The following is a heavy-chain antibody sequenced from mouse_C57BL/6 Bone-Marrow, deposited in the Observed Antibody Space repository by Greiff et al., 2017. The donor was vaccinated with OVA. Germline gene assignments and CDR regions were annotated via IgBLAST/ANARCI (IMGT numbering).Heavy chain of an antibody. D-gene: IGHD1-1*01. V-gene: IGHV5-12*01. CDR1: GFTFSDYC. J-gene: IGHJ3*01. Sequence: EANLVESGGGLVQPGGSPKLSCAASGFTFSDYCMYWVRQTPEKRLEWVAYISNGGGSTYYPDTVKGRFTISRDNAKNTLYLQMSRLKSEDTAMYYCARHYWAYWGQGTLVTVSA. CDR3: ARHYWAY. CDR2: ISNGGGST.